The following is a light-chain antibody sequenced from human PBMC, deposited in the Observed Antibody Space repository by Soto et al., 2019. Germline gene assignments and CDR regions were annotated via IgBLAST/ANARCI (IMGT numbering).Light chain of an antibody. V-gene: IGKV3-15*01. CDR1: QSVSSN. Sequence: EIVMTQSPATLSVSPGERATLSCRASQSVSSNLAWYQQKPGQATRLLIYGASTRATGIPARFSGSGSGTEFTLTISSLQSEEFAIYFCQQYNNWPPDRTFGQGTKAEIK. J-gene: IGKJ1*01. CDR3: QQYNNWPPDRT. CDR2: GAS.